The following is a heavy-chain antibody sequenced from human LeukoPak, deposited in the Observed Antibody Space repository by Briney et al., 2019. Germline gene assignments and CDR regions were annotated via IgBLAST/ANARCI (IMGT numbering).Heavy chain of an antibody. Sequence: PSETLSLTCAVYGGSLSGYYWNWIRQPPGKGLEWIGEVHDGGSTNYNPSLKSRVTISLDTPKNQFSLRLNSVTAADTAAYYCARGSKQHLRYWGQGTLVTVSS. CDR3: ARGSKQHLRY. V-gene: IGHV4-34*01. J-gene: IGHJ4*02. CDR1: GGSLSGYY. CDR2: VHDGGST. D-gene: IGHD6-13*01.